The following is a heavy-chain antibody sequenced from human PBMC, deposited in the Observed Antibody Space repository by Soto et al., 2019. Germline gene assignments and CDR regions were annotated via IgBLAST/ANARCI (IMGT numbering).Heavy chain of an antibody. CDR1: GFTFSSYS. V-gene: IGHV3-21*01. J-gene: IGHJ6*02. Sequence: PGGSLRLSCAASGFTFSSYSMNWVRQAPGKGLEWVSSISSSSSYIYYADSVKGRFTISRDNAKNSLYLQMNSLRAEDTAVYYCAREYSWNDVRYGMDVWGQGTTVTVSS. D-gene: IGHD1-20*01. CDR3: AREYSWNDVRYGMDV. CDR2: ISSSSSYI.